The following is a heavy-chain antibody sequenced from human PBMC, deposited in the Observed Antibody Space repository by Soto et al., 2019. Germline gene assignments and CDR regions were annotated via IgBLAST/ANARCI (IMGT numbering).Heavy chain of an antibody. CDR3: ARVRFLEWVPSVPYGMDV. J-gene: IGHJ6*02. Sequence: EVQLVESGGGLVKPGGSLRLSCAASGFTFSSYSMNWVRQAPGKGLEWVSSISSSSSYIYYADSVKGRFTISRDNAKNSLYLQMNSLRAEDTAVYYCARVRFLEWVPSVPYGMDVWGQGTTVTVSS. CDR2: ISSSSSYI. V-gene: IGHV3-21*01. CDR1: GFTFSSYS. D-gene: IGHD3-3*01.